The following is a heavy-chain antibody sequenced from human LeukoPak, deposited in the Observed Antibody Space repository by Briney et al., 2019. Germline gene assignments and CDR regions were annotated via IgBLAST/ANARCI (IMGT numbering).Heavy chain of an antibody. CDR3: ARDLGSYGDSDSQRWGYGMDV. CDR2: IYTSGST. V-gene: IGHV4-4*07. D-gene: IGHD4-17*01. CDR1: GGSISSYY. Sequence: SETLSLTCPVSGGSISSYYWSWIRQPAGKGLEWIGRIYTSGSTSYNPSLKSRVTMSVDTSKNQFSLKLSSVTAADTAVYYCARDLGSYGDSDSQRWGYGMDVWGQGTTVTVSS. J-gene: IGHJ6*02.